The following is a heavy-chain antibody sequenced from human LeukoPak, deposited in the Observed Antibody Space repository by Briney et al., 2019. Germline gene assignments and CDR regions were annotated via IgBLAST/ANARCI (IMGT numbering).Heavy chain of an antibody. CDR2: IWYDGSNK. J-gene: IGHJ4*02. Sequence: GGSLRLSCAASGFTFSSYGMHWVRQAPGKGLEWVAVIWYDGSNKYYADSVKGRFTISRDNSKNTLYLQMNSLRAEDTAVYYCARDGEGMANDYWGQGTLVTVSS. V-gene: IGHV3-33*01. D-gene: IGHD5-24*01. CDR1: GFTFSSYG. CDR3: ARDGEGMANDY.